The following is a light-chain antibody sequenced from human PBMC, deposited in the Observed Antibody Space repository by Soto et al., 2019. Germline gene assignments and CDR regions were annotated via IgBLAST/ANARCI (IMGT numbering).Light chain of an antibody. J-gene: IGLJ1*01. CDR3: SSYTTSNTYV. V-gene: IGLV2-18*02. CDR2: DVS. CDR1: SADVGIYNR. Sequence: QSVLTQPPSVPGSPGQSVTISCTGTSADVGIYNRVAWYQQPPGTSPKLVICDVSNRPSGVPDRFSGSKSGSTASPTFSGLQAEDEADYYCSSYTTSNTYVFGTGTKVTVL.